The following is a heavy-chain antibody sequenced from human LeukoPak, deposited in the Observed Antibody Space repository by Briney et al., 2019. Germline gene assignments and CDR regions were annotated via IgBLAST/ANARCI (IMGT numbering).Heavy chain of an antibody. CDR3: AELDAFDI. D-gene: IGHD1-26*01. J-gene: IGHJ3*02. CDR2: IYSGGST. CDR1: GFTFSSYA. Sequence: GGSLRLSCAASGFTFSSYAMSWVRQAPGKGLEWVSVIYSGGSTYYADSVKGRFTISRDNSKNTLYLQMNSLRAEDTAVYYCAELDAFDIWGQGTMVTVSS. V-gene: IGHV3-66*01.